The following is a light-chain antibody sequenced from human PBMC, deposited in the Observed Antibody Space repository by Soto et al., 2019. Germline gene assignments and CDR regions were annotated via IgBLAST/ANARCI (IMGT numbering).Light chain of an antibody. Sequence: QSALTQRASVSGSPGQSLTISCTGTSSDVGGYNFVSWYQHHPGKAPKLMIYEVSNRPSGVSNRFSGSKSGNTASLTISGLQAEDEADYYCSSYTSSSTLVFGTGTKVTVL. CDR3: SSYTSSSTLV. CDR2: EVS. V-gene: IGLV2-14*01. CDR1: SSDVGGYNF. J-gene: IGLJ1*01.